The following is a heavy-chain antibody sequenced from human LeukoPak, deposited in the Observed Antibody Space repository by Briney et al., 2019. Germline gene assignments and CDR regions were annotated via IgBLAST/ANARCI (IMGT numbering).Heavy chain of an antibody. CDR2: INPNSGGT. Sequence: ASVKVSCKASGYTFTGYYMHWVRQAPGQGLEWMGWINPNSGGTNYAQKFQGRVTMTRATSISTAYMELSRLRSDDTAVYYCARDFSVGATRNAFDIWGQGTMVTVSS. CDR1: GYTFTGYY. CDR3: ARDFSVGATRNAFDI. D-gene: IGHD1-26*01. J-gene: IGHJ3*02. V-gene: IGHV1-2*02.